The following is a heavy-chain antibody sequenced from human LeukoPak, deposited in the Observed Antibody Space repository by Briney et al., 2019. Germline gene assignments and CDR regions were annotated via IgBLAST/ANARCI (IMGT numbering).Heavy chain of an antibody. CDR1: GYTFSTYG. V-gene: IGHV1-69*04. CDR2: IIPILGIA. Sequence: GASVKVSCKASGYTFSTYGINWVRQAPRHGLEWMGRIIPILGIANYAQKFQGRVTITADKSTSTAYMELSSLRSEDTAVYYCARAHLVIAAAGTVYYYYGMDVWGQGTTVTVSS. D-gene: IGHD6-13*01. J-gene: IGHJ6*02. CDR3: ARAHLVIAAAGTVYYYYGMDV.